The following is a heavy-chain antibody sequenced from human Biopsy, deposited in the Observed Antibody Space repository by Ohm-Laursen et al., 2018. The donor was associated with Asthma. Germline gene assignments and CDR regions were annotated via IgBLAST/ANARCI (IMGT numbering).Heavy chain of an antibody. CDR1: GGSVSTGSYY. CDR2: IYYTGSD. D-gene: IGHD3-10*01. V-gene: IGHV4-61*01. CDR3: ARGPNYHGSGRAPIGMDV. J-gene: IGHJ6*02. Sequence: SQTLSLTRTVSGGSVSTGSYYWSWIRQPPGKGLEWLGYIYYTGSDNYNPSLKSRVTISVDTSKNQFSLRLNSVNAADTAVYYCARGPNYHGSGRAPIGMDVWGQGTTVTVSS.